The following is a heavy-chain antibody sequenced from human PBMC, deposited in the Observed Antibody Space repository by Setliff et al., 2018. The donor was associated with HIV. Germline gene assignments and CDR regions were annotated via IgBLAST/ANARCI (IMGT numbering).Heavy chain of an antibody. V-gene: IGHV4-34*01. CDR3: ARGLGRGSGTYYNPPGY. J-gene: IGHJ4*02. CDR2: INHSGST. D-gene: IGHD3-10*01. CDR1: GGSFSAYY. Sequence: SETLSLTCAVYGGSFSAYYWSWIRQPPGKGLEWIGEINHSGSTNYNPSLKTRVTMSGDTSKNQFSLNLTSVTAADTAVYFCARGLGRGSGTYYNPPGYWGPGTLVTVSS.